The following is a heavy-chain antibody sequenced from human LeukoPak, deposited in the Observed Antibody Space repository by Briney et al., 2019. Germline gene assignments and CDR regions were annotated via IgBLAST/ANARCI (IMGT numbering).Heavy chain of an antibody. D-gene: IGHD3-16*01. V-gene: IGHV4-39*02. Sequence: SETLSLTCTVSSGSISGSDYYWCWIRRPPGKGLEWIGSINYSGNTYYDSSLKSRVTISVDTSKNHFSLRLSSVTAADTAVYYCARLVLSYGNAFDHWGQGTLVTVSS. CDR2: INYSGNT. CDR3: ARLVLSYGNAFDH. J-gene: IGHJ4*02. CDR1: SGSISGSDYY.